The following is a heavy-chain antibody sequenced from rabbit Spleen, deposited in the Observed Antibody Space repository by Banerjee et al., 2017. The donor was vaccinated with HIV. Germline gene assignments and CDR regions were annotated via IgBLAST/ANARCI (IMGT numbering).Heavy chain of an antibody. CDR3: ARGRAGATATSDAGDL. V-gene: IGHV1S45*01. CDR2: IYTGGSA. Sequence: EESGGGLVKPGGSLTLTCTASGFSFSSSYWICWVRQAPGKGLEWIGCIYTGGSAYYASWAKGRFTISKTSSTTVTLQLTSLTAADTATYFCARGRAGATATSDAGDLWGPGTLVTVS. CDR1: GFSFSSSYW. J-gene: IGHJ4*01. D-gene: IGHD4-2*01.